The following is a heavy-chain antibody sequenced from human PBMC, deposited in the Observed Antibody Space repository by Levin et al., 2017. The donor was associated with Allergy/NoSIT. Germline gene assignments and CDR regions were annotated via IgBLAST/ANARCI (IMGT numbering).Heavy chain of an antibody. V-gene: IGHV4-31*03. CDR3: AREGYSGYDFPPSAGGMDV. J-gene: IGHJ6*02. D-gene: IGHD5-12*01. CDR1: GGSISSGGYY. Sequence: SQTLSLTCTVSGGSISSGGYYWSWIRQHPGKGLEWIGYIYYSGSTYYNPSLKSRVTISVDTSKNQFSLKLSSVTAADTAVYYCAREGYSGYDFPPSAGGMDVWGQGTTVTVSS. CDR2: IYYSGST.